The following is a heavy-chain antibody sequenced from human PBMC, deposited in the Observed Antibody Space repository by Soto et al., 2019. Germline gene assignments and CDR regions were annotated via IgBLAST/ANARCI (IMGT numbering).Heavy chain of an antibody. Sequence: QVQLVQSGAEVKKPGASVKVSCKASGYTFTSYGISWVRQAPGQGLEWMGWISAYTGNTNSAQKLQGRVTMPTDTSTSTVYMELRSLRSDDTAVYYCARDLGQQLVDYWGQGTLVTVSS. CDR1: GYTFTSYG. J-gene: IGHJ4*02. V-gene: IGHV1-18*01. D-gene: IGHD6-13*01. CDR2: ISAYTGNT. CDR3: ARDLGQQLVDY.